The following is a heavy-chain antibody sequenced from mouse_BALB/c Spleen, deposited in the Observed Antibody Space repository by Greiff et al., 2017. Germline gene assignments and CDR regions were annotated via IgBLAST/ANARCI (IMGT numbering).Heavy chain of an antibody. J-gene: IGHJ2*01. V-gene: IGHV5-6-5*01. Sequence: EVKLVESGGGLVKPGGSLKLSCAASGFTFSSYAMSWVRQTPEKRLEWVASISSGGSTYYPDSVKGLFTISRDNARNILYLQMSSLRSEDTAMYYCARVEGDYYGYFDYWGQGTTLTVSS. CDR3: ARVEGDYYGYFDY. D-gene: IGHD1-1*01. CDR1: GFTFSSYA. CDR2: ISSGGST.